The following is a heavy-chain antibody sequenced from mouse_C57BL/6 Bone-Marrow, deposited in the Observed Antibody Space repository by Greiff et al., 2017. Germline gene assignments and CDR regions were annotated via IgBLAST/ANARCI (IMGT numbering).Heavy chain of an antibody. CDR2: IRNKANGYTT. V-gene: IGHV7-3*01. J-gene: IGHJ4*01. Sequence: EVQVVESGGGLVQPGGSLSLSCAASGFTFTDYYMSWVRQPPGKALEWLGFIRNKANGYTTEYSASVKGRFTISRDNSQSILYLQMNALRAEDSATYYCASGITTPYYAMDYWGQGTSVTVAS. CDR3: ASGITTPYYAMDY. D-gene: IGHD2-4*01. CDR1: GFTFTDYY.